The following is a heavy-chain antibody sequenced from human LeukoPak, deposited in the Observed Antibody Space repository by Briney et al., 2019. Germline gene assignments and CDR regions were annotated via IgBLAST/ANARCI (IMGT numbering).Heavy chain of an antibody. V-gene: IGHV3-30-3*01. Sequence: GGSLRLSCAASRFTFRSYPMHWVRQAPGRGLEWVAVIANDGTNHYDAEFVKGRFTISRDNAKNSLYLEMDSLKPEDSALYYCAKDRFGELLPPTWLDPWGQGTLVTVSS. D-gene: IGHD3-10*01. J-gene: IGHJ5*02. CDR2: IANDGTNH. CDR1: RFTFRSYP. CDR3: AKDRFGELLPPTWLDP.